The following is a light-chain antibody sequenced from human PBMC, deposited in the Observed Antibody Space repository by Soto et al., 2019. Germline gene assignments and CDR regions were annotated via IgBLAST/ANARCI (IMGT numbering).Light chain of an antibody. CDR3: QQYGNSPWT. CDR1: QSVSSSY. J-gene: IGKJ1*01. V-gene: IGKV3-20*01. Sequence: EIVLTQSPGTLSLSPGERATLSCRASQSVSSSYLAWYQQKPGQAPRLLIYGASDRATGIPDRLSGSGSGTDFTLTISRLEPEEFAVYYCQQYGNSPWTFGQGTKVEI. CDR2: GAS.